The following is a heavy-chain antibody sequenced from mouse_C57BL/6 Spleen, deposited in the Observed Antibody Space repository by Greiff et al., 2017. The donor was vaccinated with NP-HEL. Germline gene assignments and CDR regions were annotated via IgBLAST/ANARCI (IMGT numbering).Heavy chain of an antibody. V-gene: IGHV1-62-2*01. CDR1: GYTFTEYT. Sequence: QVQLQQSGAELVKPGASVKLSCKASGYTFTEYTIHWVKQRSGQGLEWIGWFYPGSGSIKYNEKFKDKATLTADKSSSTVYMELSRLTSEDSAVYFCARHEAFSYSNYPCYFDYWGQGTTLTVSS. D-gene: IGHD2-5*01. CDR2: FYPGSGSI. CDR3: ARHEAFSYSNYPCYFDY. J-gene: IGHJ2*01.